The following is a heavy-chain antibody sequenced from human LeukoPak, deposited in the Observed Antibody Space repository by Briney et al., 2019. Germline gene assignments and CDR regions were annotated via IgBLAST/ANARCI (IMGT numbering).Heavy chain of an antibody. D-gene: IGHD3-22*01. CDR2: IIPIFGTA. J-gene: IGHJ1*01. Sequence: SVKVSCKASGGTFSSYAISWVRQAPGQGLEWMGGIIPIFGTANYAQKFQGRVTTTTDESTSTAYMELSSLRSEDTAVYYCARGTYYYDSSGYYYKHFQHWGQGTLVTVSS. CDR3: ARGTYYYDSSGYYYKHFQH. CDR1: GGTFSSYA. V-gene: IGHV1-69*05.